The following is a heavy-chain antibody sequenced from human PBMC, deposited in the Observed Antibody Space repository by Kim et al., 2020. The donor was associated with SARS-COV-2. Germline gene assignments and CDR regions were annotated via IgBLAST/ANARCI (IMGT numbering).Heavy chain of an antibody. Sequence: GGSLRLSCVASGFTFSNHGMHWVRQAPGKGLEWVAVIWYDGSNKYYAVPVKGRFIISRDNSKNTLYLQMNSLRAEDTAVYYCATTTSSTGEYWGQGTPVTVSS. V-gene: IGHV3-33*01. CDR2: IWYDGSNK. CDR3: ATTTSSTGEY. CDR1: GFTFSNHG. D-gene: IGHD1-1*01. J-gene: IGHJ4*02.